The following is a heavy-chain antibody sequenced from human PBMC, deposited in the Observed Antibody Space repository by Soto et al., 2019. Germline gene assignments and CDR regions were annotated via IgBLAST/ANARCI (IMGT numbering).Heavy chain of an antibody. CDR1: GGSIISYY. CDR2: IYYSGST. Sequence: PSETLSLTCTVSGGSIISYYWSWIRQPPGKGLEWIGYIYYSGSTNYNPSLKSRVTISVDTSKNQFSLKLSSVTAADTAVYYCARSWASTDDYWGQGTLVTVSS. J-gene: IGHJ4*02. CDR3: ARSWASTDDY. V-gene: IGHV4-59*01. D-gene: IGHD1-26*01.